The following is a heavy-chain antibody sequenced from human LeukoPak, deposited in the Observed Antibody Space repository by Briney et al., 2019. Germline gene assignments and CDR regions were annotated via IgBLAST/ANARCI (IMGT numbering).Heavy chain of an antibody. Sequence: GGSLRLSCAVSGFTFSSHGMHWVRQAPGKGLEWVAFIGYAGTNKYYADSVKGRFTISRDNSKNTLYLEMSGLRAEDTAVYYCAKDRSGTYYHFDYWGQGALVTVSS. CDR3: AKDRSGTYYHFDY. J-gene: IGHJ4*02. CDR2: IGYAGTNK. CDR1: GFTFSSHG. D-gene: IGHD1-26*01. V-gene: IGHV3-30*02.